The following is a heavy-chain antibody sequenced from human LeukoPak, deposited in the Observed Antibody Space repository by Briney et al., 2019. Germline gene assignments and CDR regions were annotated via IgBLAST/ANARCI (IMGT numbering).Heavy chain of an antibody. J-gene: IGHJ4*02. CDR2: ISGSGGST. CDR3: AKRGGGSCYSSPTDY. V-gene: IGHV3-23*01. D-gene: IGHD3-10*01. Sequence: SGGSLRLSCAASGFTFSSYAMSWVRQAPGKGLEWVSAISGSGGSTYYADSVKGRFTISRDNSKNTLYLQMNSLRAEDTAVYYCAKRGGGSCYSSPTDYWGQGTLVTVSS. CDR1: GFTFSSYA.